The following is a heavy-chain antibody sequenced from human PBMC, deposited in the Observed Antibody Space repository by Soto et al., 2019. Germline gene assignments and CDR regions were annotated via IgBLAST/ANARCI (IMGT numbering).Heavy chain of an antibody. D-gene: IGHD3-22*01. CDR2: IIPIFGTA. J-gene: IGHJ5*02. V-gene: IGHV1-69*13. Sequence: ASVKVSCKASVGTFSSNAISWVRQAPGQGLEWMGEIIPIFGTANYAQKFQGRVTITADESTSTAYMELSSLRSEDTAVYYCARDRGPSSGYYPYWFDPWGQGTLVTVSS. CDR1: VGTFSSNA. CDR3: ARDRGPSSGYYPYWFDP.